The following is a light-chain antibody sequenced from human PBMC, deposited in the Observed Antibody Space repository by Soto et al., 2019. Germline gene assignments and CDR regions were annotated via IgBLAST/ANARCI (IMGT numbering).Light chain of an antibody. Sequence: GDRVTITCRASQSISSWLAWYQQKPGKAPKLLISKASSLESGVPSRFSGRGSGTEFTLTINSLQPDDFATYYCQHYDSYPLTFGGGTKVEIK. CDR2: KAS. CDR1: QSISSW. V-gene: IGKV1-5*03. CDR3: QHYDSYPLT. J-gene: IGKJ4*01.